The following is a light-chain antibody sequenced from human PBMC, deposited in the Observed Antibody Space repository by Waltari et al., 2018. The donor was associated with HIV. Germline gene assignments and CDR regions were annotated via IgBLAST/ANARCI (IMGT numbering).Light chain of an antibody. CDR2: DAS. Sequence: EIVLTQSPATLSLSPGERATLPCRASQRVSSYLAWYQHKPGQAARLLIYDASNRATGIPARFSGSGSGTDFTLTISSLEPEDFAVYYCQQRSNWPPFTFGPGTKVDIK. V-gene: IGKV3-11*01. CDR1: QRVSSY. CDR3: QQRSNWPPFT. J-gene: IGKJ3*01.